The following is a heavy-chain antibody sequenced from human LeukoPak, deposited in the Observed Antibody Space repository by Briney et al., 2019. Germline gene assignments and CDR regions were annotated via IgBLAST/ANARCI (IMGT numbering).Heavy chain of an antibody. V-gene: IGHV4-30-4*08. CDR2: IYYSGST. CDR3: ARVMATFYYYYMDV. CDR1: GGSISSGYYY. D-gene: IGHD5-12*01. J-gene: IGHJ6*03. Sequence: SETLSLTCTVSGGSISSGYYYWSWIRQPPGKGLEWFGYIYYSGSTYYNPSLKRRVTISVDTSKNQFSLKLSSVTAADTAVYYCARVMATFYYYYMDVWGKGTTVTVSS.